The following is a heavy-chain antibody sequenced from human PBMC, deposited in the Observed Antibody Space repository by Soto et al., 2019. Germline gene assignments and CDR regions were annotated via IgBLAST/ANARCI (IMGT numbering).Heavy chain of an antibody. V-gene: IGHV4-34*01. CDR1: GGSFSGYY. CDR2: INHSGST. J-gene: IGHJ3*02. CDR3: ATSRRIYCSGGSCYSGAFDI. D-gene: IGHD2-15*01. Sequence: QVQLQQWGAGLLKPSETLSLTCAVYGGSFSGYYWSWIRQPPGKGLEWIGEINHSGSTNYNPSIKSRVTISVDTSENQFSLKLSSVTAADTAVYYCATSRRIYCSGGSCYSGAFDIWGQGTMVTVSS.